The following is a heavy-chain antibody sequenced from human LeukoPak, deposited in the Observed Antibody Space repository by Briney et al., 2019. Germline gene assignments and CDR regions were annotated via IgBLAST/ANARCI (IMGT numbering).Heavy chain of an antibody. V-gene: IGHV3-48*02. D-gene: IGHD3-22*01. J-gene: IGHJ4*02. CDR3: AREPPGNYDSSGDYYAYFDW. CDR1: GFTFSSYA. Sequence: GGSLRLSCAASGFTFSSYAMSWVRQAPGKGLEWVSYISSGSSTIYYADPVRGRFTISRDNVKDSLHLQMHSLTDEDSAVYYCAREPPGNYDSSGDYYAYFDWWGQGTLVTVSS. CDR2: ISSGSSTI.